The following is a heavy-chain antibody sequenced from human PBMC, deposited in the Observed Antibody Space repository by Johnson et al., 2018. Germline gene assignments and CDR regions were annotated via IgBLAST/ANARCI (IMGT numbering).Heavy chain of an antibody. Sequence: VQLVESGGGLVKPGGSXRLSCAASGFTFSSYSMNWVRQAPGKGLEWVSSISSSRSYIYYADSVKGRFTISRANAKNSLYLQMNSLRAEDTAVYYCPRDHVLYDSLDYYYGMDVWGQGTTVTVSS. D-gene: IGHD3-22*01. CDR1: GFTFSSYS. V-gene: IGHV3-21*06. J-gene: IGHJ6*02. CDR3: PRDHVLYDSLDYYYGMDV. CDR2: ISSSRSYI.